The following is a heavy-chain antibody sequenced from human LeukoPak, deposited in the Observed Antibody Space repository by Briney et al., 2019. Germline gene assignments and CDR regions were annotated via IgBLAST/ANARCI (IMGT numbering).Heavy chain of an antibody. J-gene: IGHJ4*02. CDR3: VIGDRHDYTNPDY. CDR2: INPYTGDT. V-gene: IGHV1-2*02. CDR1: GYTFTDYY. D-gene: IGHD4-11*01. Sequence: ASVKVSCKASGYTFTDYYIHWVRQAPGQGLEWMGWINPYTGDTNYAQNFQGRVTMTRDTSISTAYMDLNSLRSDDTAVYYCVIGDRHDYTNPDYWGQGTLVTVSS.